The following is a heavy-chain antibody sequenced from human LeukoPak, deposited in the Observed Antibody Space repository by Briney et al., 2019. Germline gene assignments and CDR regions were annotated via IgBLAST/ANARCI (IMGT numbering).Heavy chain of an antibody. V-gene: IGHV3-74*01. CDR3: SRAGSYRFDF. D-gene: IGHD3-16*02. J-gene: IGHJ4*02. CDR1: GFTFSSYW. CDR2: INPDGSRT. Sequence: GGSLRLSCGVSGFTFSSYWIHWVRQAPGMGLEWVSRINPDGSRTDYADSVKGRFTISRDNSKNTLYLQMSSLRAEDTALYFCSRAGSYRFDFWGQGTLVTVSS.